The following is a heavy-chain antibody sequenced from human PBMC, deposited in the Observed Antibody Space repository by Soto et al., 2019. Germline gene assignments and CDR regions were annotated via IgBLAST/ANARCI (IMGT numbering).Heavy chain of an antibody. D-gene: IGHD5-12*01. CDR2: SRSKGYGGTT. CDR1: GFTFGSYA. CDR3: TRGMYTAYETAPLFFDF. Sequence: GGSLRLSCTTSGFTFGSYALSWFRQSPGKGLEWVGFSRSKGYGGTTEFAASVRGRFTISRDDSNSIAYLQMNSLKTEDTAVYYCTRGMYTAYETAPLFFDFWGQGTLVTVPQ. J-gene: IGHJ4*02. V-gene: IGHV3-49*03.